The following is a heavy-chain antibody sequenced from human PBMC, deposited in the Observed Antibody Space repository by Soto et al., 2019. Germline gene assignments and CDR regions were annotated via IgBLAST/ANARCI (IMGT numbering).Heavy chain of an antibody. Sequence: SQTLSLTCAISGDSVSSNSAAWNWIRQSPSRGLEWLGRTYYRSKWYNDYAVSVKSRITINPDTSKNQFSLQLNSVTPEDTAVYYCAREGYCSSTSCCGGSLYYYGMDVWGQGTTVTVSS. J-gene: IGHJ6*02. CDR3: AREGYCSSTSCCGGSLYYYGMDV. V-gene: IGHV6-1*01. CDR1: GDSVSSNSAA. D-gene: IGHD2-2*01. CDR2: TYYRSKWYN.